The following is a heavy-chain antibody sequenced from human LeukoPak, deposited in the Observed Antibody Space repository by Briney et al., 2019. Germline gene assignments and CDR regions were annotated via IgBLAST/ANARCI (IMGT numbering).Heavy chain of an antibody. CDR1: GFTFSSYG. V-gene: IGHV3-30*02. CDR3: AREEYYYDSSGPRGDY. Sequence: PGGSLRLSCAASGFTFSSYGMHWVRQAPGKGLEWVAFIRYDGSNKYYADSVKGRFTISRDNSKNTLYLQMNSLRAEDTAVYYCAREEYYYDSSGPRGDYWGQGTLVTVSS. J-gene: IGHJ4*02. D-gene: IGHD3-22*01. CDR2: IRYDGSNK.